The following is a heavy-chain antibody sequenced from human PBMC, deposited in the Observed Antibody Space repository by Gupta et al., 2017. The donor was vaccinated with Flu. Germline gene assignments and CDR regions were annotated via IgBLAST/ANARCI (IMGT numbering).Heavy chain of an antibody. CDR1: FTFSNAW. CDR3: TTVWGPAAADAFDI. D-gene: IGHD2-2*01. J-gene: IGHJ3*02. Sequence: FTFSNAWMSWVRQAPGKGLEWVGRIKSKTDGGTTDYAAPVKGRFTISRDDSKNTLYLQMNSLKTEDTAVYYCTTVWGPAAADAFDIWGQGTMVTVSS. V-gene: IGHV3-15*01. CDR2: IKSKTDGGTT.